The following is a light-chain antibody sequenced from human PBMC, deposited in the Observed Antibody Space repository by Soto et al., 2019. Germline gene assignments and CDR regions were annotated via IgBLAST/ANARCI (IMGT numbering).Light chain of an antibody. CDR1: RSIINW. Sequence: DIQLTQSPSTLSASVGDRVTITCRASRSIINWLAWYQQKSGKGTKLMIYXXSNLQTGVTSRFSGSGYGTEFTLTISSLQPDDVATYYCQPYSDNWTFGQGNK. CDR2: XXS. V-gene: IGKV1-5*03. J-gene: IGKJ1*01. CDR3: QPYSDNWT.